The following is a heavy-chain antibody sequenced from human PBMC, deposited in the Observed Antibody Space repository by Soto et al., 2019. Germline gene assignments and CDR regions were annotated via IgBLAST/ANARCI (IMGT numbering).Heavy chain of an antibody. CDR2: IIPLLRTA. V-gene: IGHV1-69*06. CDR1: GGIFSSNT. D-gene: IGHD2-21*02. J-gene: IGHJ4*02. CDR3: ASKAACGGDCYAFDS. Sequence: QVYLVQSGAEVKKPGSSVNISCKASGGIFSSNTINWVRQAAGQGLEWMGGIIPLLRTANYAEKFQGRVTITADKSTKTDYMELTSLRSEDTAVYYCASKAACGGDCYAFDSWGQGTLVTVSS.